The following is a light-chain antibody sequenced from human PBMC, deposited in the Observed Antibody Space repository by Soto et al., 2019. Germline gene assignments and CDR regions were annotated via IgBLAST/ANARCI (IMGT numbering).Light chain of an antibody. CDR1: QSIRGY. Sequence: DIQMTQSPSSLSASVEDSVTISCRASQSIRGYLNWYQQKRGTAPKLLIYAASNLQSGVPSRFSGSGSGTDFTLTISSLQPEDFATYYCQQSTTLPSTFGPGTIVDI. V-gene: IGKV1-39*01. J-gene: IGKJ3*01. CDR3: QQSTTLPST. CDR2: AAS.